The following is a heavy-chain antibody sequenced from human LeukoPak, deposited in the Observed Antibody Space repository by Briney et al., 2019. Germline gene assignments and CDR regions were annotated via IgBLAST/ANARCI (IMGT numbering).Heavy chain of an antibody. Sequence: ASVKVSCKASGYTSTGYYMHWVRQAPGQGLEWMGWINPNSGGTNYAQKFQGRVTMTRDTSISTAYMELSRLRSDDTAVYYCARDQGVGATGWFDPWGQGTLVTVSS. V-gene: IGHV1-2*02. CDR1: GYTSTGYY. D-gene: IGHD1-26*01. CDR3: ARDQGVGATGWFDP. J-gene: IGHJ5*02. CDR2: INPNSGGT.